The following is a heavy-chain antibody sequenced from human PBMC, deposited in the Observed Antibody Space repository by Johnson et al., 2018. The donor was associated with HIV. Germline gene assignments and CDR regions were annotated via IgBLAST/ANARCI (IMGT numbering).Heavy chain of an antibody. V-gene: IGHV3-66*01. CDR3: VGGTQQLVLGTRAFDL. J-gene: IGHJ3*01. D-gene: IGHD6-13*01. CDR2: IFSGGNT. Sequence: VQLVESGGGLVQPGGSLRLSCAASGFTVSSKYMTWVRQAPGKGLEWVSGIFSGGNTYYADSVKGRFTISRDNSKNTLYLQMNSLRAEDTAIYYCVGGTQQLVLGTRAFDLLGLGTMVTVSS. CDR1: GFTVSSKY.